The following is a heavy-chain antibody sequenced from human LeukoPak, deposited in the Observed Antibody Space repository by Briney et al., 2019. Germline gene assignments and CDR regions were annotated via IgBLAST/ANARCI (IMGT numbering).Heavy chain of an antibody. V-gene: IGHV3-9*01. CDR1: GFTFDDYA. CDR3: AKDMSTVAAIPDY. D-gene: IGHD2-21*01. J-gene: IGHJ4*02. Sequence: GGSLRLSCAASGFTFDDYAMHWVRQAPGKGLEWVSGISWNSGSIGYADSVKGRFTISRDNAKNSLYLQTNSLRAEDTALYYCAKDMSTVAAIPDYWGQGTLVTVSS. CDR2: ISWNSGSI.